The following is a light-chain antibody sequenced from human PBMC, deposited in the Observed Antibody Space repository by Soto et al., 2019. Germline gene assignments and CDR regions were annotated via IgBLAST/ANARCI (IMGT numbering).Light chain of an antibody. Sequence: DIQMTQSPSSLSASVGDRVTITCRASQSISAALNWYQQKPGKAPSLLIDHASSLQSGVPQRLSGSGAGTDCTLTISRLQPEDYATYYFQQRCNLPFPFGPGTKVDIK. V-gene: IGKV1-39*01. CDR1: QSISAA. CDR3: QQRCNLPFP. J-gene: IGKJ3*01. CDR2: HAS.